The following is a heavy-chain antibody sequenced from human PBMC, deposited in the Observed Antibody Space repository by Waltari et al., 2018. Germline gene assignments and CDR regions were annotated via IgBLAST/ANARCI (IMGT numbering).Heavy chain of an antibody. CDR1: GGSISSHY. CDR3: ARDGGWGYYDSSGYRFFDY. CDR2: IYYSGST. D-gene: IGHD3-22*01. J-gene: IGHJ4*02. Sequence: QVQLQESGPGLVKPSETLSLTCTVPGGSISSHYWSWIRQPPGKGLEWIGYIYYSGSTNYNPSLKSRVTISVDTSKNQFSLKLSSVTAADTAVYYCARDGGWGYYDSSGYRFFDYWGQGTLVTVSS. V-gene: IGHV4-59*11.